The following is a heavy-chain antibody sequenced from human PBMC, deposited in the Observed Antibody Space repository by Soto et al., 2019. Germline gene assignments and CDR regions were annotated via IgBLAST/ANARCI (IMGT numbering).Heavy chain of an antibody. V-gene: IGHV3-23*01. D-gene: IGHD2-2*01. CDR3: AKGSGYCSSTSCYPNFDY. CDR2: ISGSGGST. CDR1: GVTFSSYA. Sequence: QPGGSLRLSCAASGVTFSSYAMSWVRQAPGKGLEWVSAISGSGGSTYYADSVKGRFTISRDNSKNTLYLQMNSLRAEDTAVYYCAKGSGYCSSTSCYPNFDYWGQGTLVTVSS. J-gene: IGHJ4*02.